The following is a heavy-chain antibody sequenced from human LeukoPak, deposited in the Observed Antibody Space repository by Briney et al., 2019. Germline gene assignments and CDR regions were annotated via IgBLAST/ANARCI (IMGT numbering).Heavy chain of an antibody. Sequence: PGRSLRLSCAASGFSFRRYGMHWARQAPGKGLEWVAVISYDGSHKYYADSVKGRFTISRDNSKDTLYLQMNSLRADDTALYYCARDVGWAAGSYYYFDSWGQGTLITVSS. CDR3: ARDVGWAAGSYYYFDS. J-gene: IGHJ4*02. CDR1: GFSFRRYG. D-gene: IGHD3-10*01. CDR2: ISYDGSHK. V-gene: IGHV3-30-3*01.